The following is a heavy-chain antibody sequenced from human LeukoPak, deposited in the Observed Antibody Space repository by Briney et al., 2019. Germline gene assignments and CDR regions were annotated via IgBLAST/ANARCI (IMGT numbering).Heavy chain of an antibody. J-gene: IGHJ6*02. CDR1: GYRFIDYW. CDR2: IFPGCSDV. CDR3: VRHGLKGCSGGRCFTSFYYYGPDV. V-gene: IGHV5-51*01. Sequence: GASLKISCEGSGYRFIDYWIDWVRQMSRKALELVGIIFPGCSDVQYSPSFQGQVTISADNSISTAYLQWSSLKASDTAMYYCVRHGLKGCSGGRCFTSFYYYGPDVWGQGSTVTASS. D-gene: IGHD2-15*01.